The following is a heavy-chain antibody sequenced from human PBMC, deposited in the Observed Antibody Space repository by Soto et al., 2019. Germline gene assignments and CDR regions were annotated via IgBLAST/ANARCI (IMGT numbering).Heavy chain of an antibody. V-gene: IGHV4-4*07. Sequence: SETLSLTCTVSGGSISSYYWSWIRQPAGKGLEWIGRIYTSGSTNYNPSLKSRVTMSVDTSKNQFSLKLSSVTAADTAVYYCARDNRGYSYDPYYYGMEVWGQGTTVNVSS. CDR1: GGSISSYY. D-gene: IGHD5-18*01. CDR3: ARDNRGYSYDPYYYGMEV. CDR2: IYTSGST. J-gene: IGHJ6*01.